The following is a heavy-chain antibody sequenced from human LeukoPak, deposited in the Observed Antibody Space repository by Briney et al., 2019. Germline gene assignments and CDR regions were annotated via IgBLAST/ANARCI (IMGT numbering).Heavy chain of an antibody. Sequence: SETLSLTCTVSGGSISSSSYYWGWIRQPPGKGLEWIGSIYYSGSTYYNPSLKSRVTISVDTSKNQFSLKLSSVTAADTAVYYGARATYSSSWYVGEDWFAPWGQGTLVTVSS. CDR3: ARATYSSSWYVGEDWFAP. CDR1: GGSISSSSYY. V-gene: IGHV4-39*07. D-gene: IGHD6-13*01. CDR2: IYYSGST. J-gene: IGHJ5*02.